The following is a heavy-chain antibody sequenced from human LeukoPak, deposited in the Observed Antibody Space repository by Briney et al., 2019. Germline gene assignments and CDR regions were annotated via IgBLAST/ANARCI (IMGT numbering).Heavy chain of an antibody. V-gene: IGHV4-34*01. CDR2: INHSGST. CDR3: ASGGSCYDY. D-gene: IGHD2-2*01. CDR1: GGSFSGYY. J-gene: IGHJ4*02. Sequence: NPSETLTLTCAVYGGSFSGYYWSWIRQPPGKGLEWIGEINHSGSTNYNPSLKSRVTISVDTSKNQFSLKLSSVTAADTAVHYCASGGSCYDYWGQGTLVTVSS.